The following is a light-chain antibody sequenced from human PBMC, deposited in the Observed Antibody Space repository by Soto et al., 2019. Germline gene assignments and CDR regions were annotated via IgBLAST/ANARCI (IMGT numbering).Light chain of an antibody. V-gene: IGLV2-14*01. J-gene: IGLJ3*02. CDR1: SSDVGGYNY. CDR2: EVS. CDR3: TSYRSSITWV. Sequence: QSALTQPASVSGSPGQSVTISCTGTSSDVGGYNYVSWYQQYPGKAPKLMIYEVSNRPSGVSNRFSGSKSGNTASLTISGVQAEDEADYYCTSYRSSITWVFGGGTKVTVL.